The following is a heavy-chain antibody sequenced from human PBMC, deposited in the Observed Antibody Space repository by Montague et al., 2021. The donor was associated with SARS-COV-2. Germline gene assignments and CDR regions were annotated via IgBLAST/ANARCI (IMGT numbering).Heavy chain of an antibody. V-gene: IGHV4-59*01. CDR3: EVCSGWMVPAFDI. Sequence: RGSTKYNFYLKSRVTISEDTSKNQFYLKLSSVTGADTAVYYSEVCSGWMVPAFDIWGQGTMVTVSS. D-gene: IGHD6-19*01. J-gene: IGHJ3*02. CDR2: RGST.